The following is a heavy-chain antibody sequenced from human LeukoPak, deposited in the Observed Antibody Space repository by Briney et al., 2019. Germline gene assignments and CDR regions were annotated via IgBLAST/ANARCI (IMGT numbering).Heavy chain of an antibody. CDR3: ARGRNGFFDY. D-gene: IGHD5-24*01. V-gene: IGHV3-74*01. Sequence: GGSLRLSCAASGFTVSSNYMSWVRQAPGKGLVWLSQINSDGGRTRYADSVKGRLTISRDNAKNTVYLQMNSLRAEDTAIYYCARGRNGFFDYWGHGTLVTVSS. J-gene: IGHJ4*01. CDR2: INSDGGRT. CDR1: GFTVSSNY.